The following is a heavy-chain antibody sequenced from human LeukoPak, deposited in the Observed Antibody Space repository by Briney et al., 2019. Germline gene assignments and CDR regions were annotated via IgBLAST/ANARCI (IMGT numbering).Heavy chain of an antibody. V-gene: IGHV3-23*01. J-gene: IGHJ6*04. CDR1: GFTVSNNY. CDR2: ISPSGGIT. Sequence: SGGSLRLSCAASGFTVSNNYLHWVRQAPGKGLEWVSGISPSGGITYYTDSVKGRFTISRDNSKNTQSLQMNSLRAEDTAVYYCAELGITMIGGVWGKGTTVTISS. D-gene: IGHD3-10*02. CDR3: AELGITMIGGV.